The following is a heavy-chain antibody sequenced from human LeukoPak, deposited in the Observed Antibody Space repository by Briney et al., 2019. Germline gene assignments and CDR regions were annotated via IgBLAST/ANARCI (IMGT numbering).Heavy chain of an antibody. CDR1: GGSISSYY. CDR2: LSKSGNT. J-gene: IGHJ3*02. CDR3: ARARYVNSFCAFDI. V-gene: IGHV4-59*01. D-gene: IGHD3-9*01. Sequence: PSETLSPTCTVSGGSISSYYWSWIRLPPGKGLEWIGYLSKSGNTNYSPSLKSRVTIFGDTSKNQFFLKLSSVNAADTAMYYCARARYVNSFCAFDIWGQGTLVTVSS.